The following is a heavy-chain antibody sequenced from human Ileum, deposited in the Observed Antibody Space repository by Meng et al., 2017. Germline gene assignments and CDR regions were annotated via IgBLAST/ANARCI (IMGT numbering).Heavy chain of an antibody. J-gene: IGHJ4*01. Sequence: GESLKISCVASEFTFRNYWMTWVRQTPGKGLEWVANIKQDESQKYYVDSVKGRFTISRDNSRNSLYLEMNRLRAEDTGVYYCASPLDGYSSSWYSLYYWGRGTLVTVSS. CDR1: EFTFRNYW. CDR2: IKQDESQK. CDR3: ASPLDGYSSSWYSLYY. D-gene: IGHD6-13*01. V-gene: IGHV3-7*01.